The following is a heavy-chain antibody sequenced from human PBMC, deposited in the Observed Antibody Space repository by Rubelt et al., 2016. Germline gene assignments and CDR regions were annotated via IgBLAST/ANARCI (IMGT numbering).Heavy chain of an antibody. CDR1: GDSSTAYS. Sequence: QVQLQESGPGLVKPSETLSLACTVSGDSSTAYSWSWIRQPPGKGLEWIGSIYYSGSTYYNPSLKGRVTLFVDTSKNQFSPKLTSVTAADTAVYYCAGRTNWFDPWGQGTLVTVSS. V-gene: IGHV4-59*05. CDR2: IYYSGST. CDR3: AGRTNWFDP. J-gene: IGHJ5*02.